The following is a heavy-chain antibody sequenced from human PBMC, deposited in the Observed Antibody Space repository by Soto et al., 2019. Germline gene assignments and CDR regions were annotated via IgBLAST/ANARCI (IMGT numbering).Heavy chain of an antibody. CDR3: ARGIYSSSSRGNDY. D-gene: IGHD6-6*01. J-gene: IGHJ4*02. V-gene: IGHV4-34*01. CDR2: INHSGGT. Sequence: PSETLSLTCAVYGGSFSGYYWSWIRQPPGKGLEWIGEINHSGGTNYNPSLKSRVTISVDTSENQFSLKLSSVTAADTAVYYCARGIYSSSSRGNDYWGQGTLVTVSS. CDR1: GGSFSGYY.